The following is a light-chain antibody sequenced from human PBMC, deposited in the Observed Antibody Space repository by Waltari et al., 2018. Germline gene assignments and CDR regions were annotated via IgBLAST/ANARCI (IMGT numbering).Light chain of an antibody. V-gene: IGLV1-44*01. J-gene: IGLJ3*02. Sequence: QSVLTQPPSASGTPGQRVPLSCSGSNSNIGSPFLNWYHLLPGVAPKLPIYGDNQRPSGVPDRFSGSRSGNSAALAISGLQSEDEADYYCAAWDDSLNVMFGGGTKLTVL. CDR1: NSNIGSPF. CDR2: GDN. CDR3: AAWDDSLNVM.